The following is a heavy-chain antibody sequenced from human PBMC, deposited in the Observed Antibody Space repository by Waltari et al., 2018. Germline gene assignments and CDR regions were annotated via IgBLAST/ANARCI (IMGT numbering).Heavy chain of an antibody. Sequence: QVQLQESGPGLVKPSQTLSLTCTVSGGSISSGGYYWSWIRQHPGKGLEWIGYIYYSGSTYYNPSLKSRVTISVDTSKNQFSLKLSAVTAADTAVYYCARLGVRGVITPPDYWGQGTLVTVSS. CDR2: IYYSGST. CDR1: GGSISSGGYY. V-gene: IGHV4-31*03. CDR3: ARLGVRGVITPPDY. D-gene: IGHD3-10*01. J-gene: IGHJ4*02.